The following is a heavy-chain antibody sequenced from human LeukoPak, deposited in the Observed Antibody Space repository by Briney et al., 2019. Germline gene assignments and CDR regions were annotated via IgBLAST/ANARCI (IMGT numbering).Heavy chain of an antibody. V-gene: IGHV4-4*07. J-gene: IGHJ4*02. Sequence: PSETLSLTCTVSGDSISSYYWSWVRQPAGKGLEWIGRIHPSGSTNYNPSLKSRVSLSLDTSKSQFALKVTSVTAADTAVYYCARDEYGDFQGFDYWGQGARVTVSS. CDR2: IHPSGST. CDR1: GDSISSYY. CDR3: ARDEYGDFQGFDY. D-gene: IGHD4-17*01.